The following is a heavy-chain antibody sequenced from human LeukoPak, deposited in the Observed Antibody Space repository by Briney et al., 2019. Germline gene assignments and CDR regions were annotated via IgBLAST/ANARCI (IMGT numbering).Heavy chain of an antibody. J-gene: IGHJ4*02. Sequence: ASVKVSCKASGYTFTGYYMHWVRQAPGQGLEWMGRINPNSGGTNYAQKFQGRVTMTRDTSISTAYMELSRLRSDATAVYYCARAGSRLTGNFDYWALGTLVTVAS. D-gene: IGHD2-8*02. CDR2: INPNSGGT. V-gene: IGHV1-2*06. CDR1: GYTFTGYY. CDR3: ARAGSRLTGNFDY.